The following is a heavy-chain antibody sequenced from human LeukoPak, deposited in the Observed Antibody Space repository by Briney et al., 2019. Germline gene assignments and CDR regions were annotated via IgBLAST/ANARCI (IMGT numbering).Heavy chain of an antibody. V-gene: IGHV1-18*01. CDR1: GYTFTGYG. Sequence: GASVKVSCKASGYTFTGYGISWVRQAPGQGLEWMGWISAYNGNTNYAQKLQGRVTMTTDTSTSTAYMELRSLRSDDTAVYYCAREINDFWSGYYGGDAFDIWGQGTMVTVSS. CDR3: AREINDFWSGYYGGDAFDI. J-gene: IGHJ3*02. D-gene: IGHD3-3*01. CDR2: ISAYNGNT.